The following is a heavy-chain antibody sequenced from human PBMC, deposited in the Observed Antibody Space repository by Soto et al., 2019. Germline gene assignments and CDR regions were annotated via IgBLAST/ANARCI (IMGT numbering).Heavy chain of an antibody. CDR3: ARGWNYYGMDV. D-gene: IGHD3-3*01. J-gene: IGHJ6*02. Sequence: GGSLRLSXAASGFTFSSCWMHWVRQAPGKGLVWVSRINSDGSSTSYADSVKGRFTISRDNAKNTLYLQMNSLRAEATAVYYCARGWNYYGMDVWGQGTTVTVSS. CDR2: INSDGSST. CDR1: GFTFSSCW. V-gene: IGHV3-74*01.